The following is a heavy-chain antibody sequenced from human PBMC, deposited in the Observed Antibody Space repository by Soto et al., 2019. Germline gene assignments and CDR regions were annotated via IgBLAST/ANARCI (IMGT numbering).Heavy chain of an antibody. D-gene: IGHD3-22*01. CDR1: GGSISSYY. J-gene: IGHJ6*02. V-gene: IGHV4-59*01. CDR3: AREIDDSSGIDTYGMDV. Sequence: SETLSLTCTVSGGSISSYYWSWIRQPPGKGLEWIGYNYYSGSTNYNPSLKSRVTISVDTSKNQFSLKLSSVTAADTAVYYCAREIDDSSGIDTYGMDVWGQGTTVTVSS. CDR2: NYYSGST.